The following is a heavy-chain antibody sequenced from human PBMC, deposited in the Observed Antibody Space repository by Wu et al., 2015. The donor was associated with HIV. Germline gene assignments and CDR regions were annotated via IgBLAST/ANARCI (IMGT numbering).Heavy chain of an antibody. CDR1: GYIFSDYY. CDR3: ARDYSDYDSYYFYGMDV. J-gene: IGHJ6*02. D-gene: IGHD4-11*01. Sequence: QVQLVQSGAEVRNPWASVKVSCKASGYIFSDYYIHWVRLAPGLGLEWMGWINPNSGATNYAQKFQGRVAMTRDTSITTAYMELSRLRPDDTAVYYCARDYSDYDSYYFYGMDVVGQGTTVTVSS. V-gene: IGHV1-2*02. CDR2: INPNSGAT.